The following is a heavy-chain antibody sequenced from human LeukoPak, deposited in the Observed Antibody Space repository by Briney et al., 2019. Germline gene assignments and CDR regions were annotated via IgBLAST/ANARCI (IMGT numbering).Heavy chain of an antibody. J-gene: IGHJ5*02. CDR3: ARRFQYPGSGPWVPRNYYGSGKDWFDP. CDR2: IYYSGST. V-gene: IGHV4-39*01. Sequence: SETLSLTCTVSGGSISSSSYYWGWIRQPPGKGLEWIGSIYYSGSTYYNPSLKSRVTISVDTSKNQFSLKLSSVTAADTAVYYCARRFQYPGSGPWVPRNYYGSGKDWFDPWGQGTLVTVSS. CDR1: GGSISSSSYY. D-gene: IGHD3-10*01.